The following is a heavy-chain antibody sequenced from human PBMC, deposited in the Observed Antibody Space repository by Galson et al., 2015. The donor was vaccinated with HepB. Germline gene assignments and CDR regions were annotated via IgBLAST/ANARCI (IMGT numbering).Heavy chain of an antibody. CDR2: VLYSETTRGI. CDR3: ARGNPYGSGRHFFAL. V-gene: IGHV4-61*01. J-gene: IGHJ1*01. D-gene: IGHD3-10*01. CDR1: GGSVNSGLYY. Sequence: SETLSLTCTVSGGSVNSGLYYWTWIRQSPGKGLEWIGNVLYSETTRGISSNPSLESRLTLSIDPSNNQFSLKLKSVTAADTAVYFCARGNPYGSGRHFFALWGQGTQVTVSS.